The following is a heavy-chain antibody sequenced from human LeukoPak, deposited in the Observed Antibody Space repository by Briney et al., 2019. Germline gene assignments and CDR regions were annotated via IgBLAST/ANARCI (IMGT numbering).Heavy chain of an antibody. CDR2: IKGKTDGGTT. CDR3: TTREKHLDY. Sequence: GGSLRLSCAASGFIFSNAWISWVRQAPGKGLEWVGLIKGKTDGGTTGYAAPVKGRFTISRDDSKNTLYLQVNSLKTEDTAVYYCTTREKHLDYWGQGTLVTVSS. J-gene: IGHJ4*02. CDR1: GFIFSNAW. V-gene: IGHV3-15*01.